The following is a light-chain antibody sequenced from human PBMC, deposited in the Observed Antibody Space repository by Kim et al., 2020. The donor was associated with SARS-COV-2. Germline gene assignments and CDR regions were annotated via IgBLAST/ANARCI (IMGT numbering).Light chain of an antibody. CDR2: DVS. V-gene: IGLV2-11*01. CDR3: CSNAGRYTWV. CDR1: SSDVGGYNY. J-gene: IGLJ3*02. Sequence: QSALTQPRSVSGSPGQSVTISCTGTSSDVGGYNYVSWYQQHPGKVPKLLIFDVSRLPSGVPDRFSGSKSGNTASLTISGLQAEDEADYYCCSNAGRYTWVFGGGTQLTVL.